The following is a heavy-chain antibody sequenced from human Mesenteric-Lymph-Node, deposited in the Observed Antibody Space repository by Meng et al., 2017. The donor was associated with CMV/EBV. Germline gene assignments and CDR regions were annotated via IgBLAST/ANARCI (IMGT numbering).Heavy chain of an antibody. CDR2: IYKDDSET. CDR1: GFTFSPYA. V-gene: IGHV3-23*03. CDR3: AKSGMTTVDSFGRLDY. D-gene: IGHD4-11*01. J-gene: IGHJ4*02. Sequence: GGSLRLSCAASGFTFSPYAMAWVRQAPGKGLEWVSVIYKDDSETKYADSVKGRFTLSRDNSKNILYLQMNNLRAEDTATYYCAKSGMTTVDSFGRLDYWGQGTLVTVSS.